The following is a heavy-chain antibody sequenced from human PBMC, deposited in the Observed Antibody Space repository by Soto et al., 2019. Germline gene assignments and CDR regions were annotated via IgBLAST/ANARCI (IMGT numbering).Heavy chain of an antibody. CDR1: GFNFNTYF. Sequence: QVQLVQSGGGVVQPGRSLRLSCAASGFNFNTYFMHWVRQAPGKGLEWVAMIFPNGRDKEYADSVKGRFTISRDNSKNRMYLKMDSLRPEDTVLYYCAIEADRGSNCDLTYWGDRALVTVYS. D-gene: IGHD1-26*01. V-gene: IGHV3-30*13. J-gene: IGHJ4*01. CDR3: AIEADRGSNCDLTY. CDR2: IFPNGRDK.